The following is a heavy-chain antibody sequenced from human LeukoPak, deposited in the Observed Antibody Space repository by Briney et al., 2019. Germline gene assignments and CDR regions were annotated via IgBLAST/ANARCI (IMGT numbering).Heavy chain of an antibody. CDR1: GFTFSSYW. D-gene: IGHD3-3*01. V-gene: IGHV3-23*01. CDR2: ISGSGGST. J-gene: IGHJ4*02. Sequence: GGSLRLSCAASGFTFSSYWMHWVRQAPGKGLVWVSAISGSGGSTYYADSVKGRFTISRDNSKNTLYLQMNSLRAEDTAVYYCARDERLLSFLKWGQGTLVTVSS. CDR3: ARDERLLSFLK.